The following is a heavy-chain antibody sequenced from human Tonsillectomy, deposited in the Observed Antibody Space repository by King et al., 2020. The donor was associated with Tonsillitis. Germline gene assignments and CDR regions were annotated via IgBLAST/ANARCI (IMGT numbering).Heavy chain of an antibody. J-gene: IGHJ4*02. D-gene: IGHD6-13*01. Sequence: LVESGGGVVQPGRSLRLSCAASGFTFSSYAMDWVRQAPGKGLEWVAVISSDGSNKYYAGSVKGRFTISRDNSKNTLNLNMNSLRLEDTSVYYCARGAAAGYYFDYWGQGTPVTVSS. CDR2: ISSDGSNK. CDR3: ARGAAAGYYFDY. V-gene: IGHV3-30*04. CDR1: GFTFSSYA.